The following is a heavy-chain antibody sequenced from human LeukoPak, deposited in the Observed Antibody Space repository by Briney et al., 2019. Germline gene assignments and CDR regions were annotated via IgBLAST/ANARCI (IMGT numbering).Heavy chain of an antibody. D-gene: IGHD3-9*01. CDR1: GFTFNVYA. J-gene: IGHJ4*02. CDR2: ITSSGADT. Sequence: GGSLRLSCAASGFTFNVYAMNWVRQAPGKGLEWVSTITSSGADTFYAASVKGRFTVSRDNSKNTVFLQMSRLRVEDTAVYYCAKQDILSGWGLWSQGTLVTVSS. V-gene: IGHV3-23*01. CDR3: AKQDILSGWGL.